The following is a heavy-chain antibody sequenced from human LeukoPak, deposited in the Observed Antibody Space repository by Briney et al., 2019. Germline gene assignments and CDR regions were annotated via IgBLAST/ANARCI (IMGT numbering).Heavy chain of an antibody. CDR3: ARGPVVTPYYFDY. J-gene: IGHJ4*02. CDR2: IWYDGSNK. D-gene: IGHD3-22*01. V-gene: IGHV3-33*01. CDR1: GFTLSSYG. Sequence: GGSLRLSCAASGFTLSSYGMHWVRQAPGKGLEWVAVIWYDGSNKYYADSVKGRFAISRDNSKNTLYLQMNSLRAEDTAVYYCARGPVVTPYYFDYWGRGTLVTVSS.